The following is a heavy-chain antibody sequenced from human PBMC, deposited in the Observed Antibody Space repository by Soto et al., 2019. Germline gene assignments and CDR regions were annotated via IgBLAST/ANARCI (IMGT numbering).Heavy chain of an antibody. D-gene: IGHD1-1*01. CDR3: ARGAMPGNEEPGD. J-gene: IGHJ1*01. CDR1: GFTFRSYW. Sequence: EGQLVESGGGLVQPGGSLRLSCQVSGFTFRSYWMTWVRRAPGKGLEWVANINLDGSEKYYVDAVKGRFTISRDNAKNSRNLDWRDLRANDTAVYYCARGAMPGNEEPGDWGQGTLVTVSS. V-gene: IGHV3-7*05. CDR2: INLDGSEK.